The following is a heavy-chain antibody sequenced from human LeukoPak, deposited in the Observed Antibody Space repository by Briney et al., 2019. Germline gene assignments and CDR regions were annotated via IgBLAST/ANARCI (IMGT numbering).Heavy chain of an antibody. J-gene: IGHJ6*03. CDR1: GFTFSSYW. CDR3: ARESITMVRGVYESPKNYYYYYYMDV. CDR2: IKQDGSEK. V-gene: IGHV3-7*01. D-gene: IGHD3-10*01. Sequence: GGSLRLSCAASGFTFSSYWMSWVRQAPGKGLEWVANIKQDGSEKYYVDSVKGRFTISRDNAKNSLYLQMNSLRAEDTAVYYCARESITMVRGVYESPKNYYYYYYMDVWGKGTTVTVSS.